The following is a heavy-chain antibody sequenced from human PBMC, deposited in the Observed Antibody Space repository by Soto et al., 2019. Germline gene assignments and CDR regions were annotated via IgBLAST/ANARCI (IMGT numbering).Heavy chain of an antibody. V-gene: IGHV4-34*01. CDR1: GGSFSGYY. CDR3: ARGPHCSGGSCYLSYFDY. J-gene: IGHJ4*02. CDR2: INHSGST. Sequence: SETLSLTCAVYGGSFSGYYWSWIRQPPGKGLEWIGEINHSGSTNYNPSLKSRVTISVDTSKNQFSLKLSSVTAADTAVYYCARGPHCSGGSCYLSYFDYWGQGTLVTVSS. D-gene: IGHD2-15*01.